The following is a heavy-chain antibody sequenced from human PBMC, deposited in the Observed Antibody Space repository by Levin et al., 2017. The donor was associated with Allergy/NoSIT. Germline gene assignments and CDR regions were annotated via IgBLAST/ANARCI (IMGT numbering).Heavy chain of an antibody. J-gene: IGHJ3*02. CDR1: GGSISNGGYF. Sequence: PSETLSLTCTVSGGSISNGGYFWNWIRQHPGKGLEWIGYIYYSGSTYYNPSLKSRVSISVDTSKNQFSLKVSSVTAADTAVYYCARDSTSDSSGFDIWGQGTMVTVSS. CDR3: ARDSTSDSSGFDI. D-gene: IGHD5-12*01. V-gene: IGHV4-31*03. CDR2: IYYSGST.